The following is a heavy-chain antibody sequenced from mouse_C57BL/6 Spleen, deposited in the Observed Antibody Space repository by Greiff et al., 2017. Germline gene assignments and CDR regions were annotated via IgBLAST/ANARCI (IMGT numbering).Heavy chain of an antibody. CDR3: ARRRILRNYAMDY. CDR1: GYTFTDYN. V-gene: IGHV1-22*01. Sequence: VQLQQSGPELVKPGASVKLSCKASGYTFTDYNMHWVKQSHGKSLEWIGYINPNNGGTSYNQKFKGKATLTVNKSSSTAYMELRSLTSEDSAVYYCARRRILRNYAMDYWGQGTSLTVSS. CDR2: INPNNGGT. D-gene: IGHD1-1*01. J-gene: IGHJ4*01.